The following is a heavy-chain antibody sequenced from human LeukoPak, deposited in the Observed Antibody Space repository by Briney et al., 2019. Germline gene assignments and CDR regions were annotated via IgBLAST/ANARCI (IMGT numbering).Heavy chain of an antibody. D-gene: IGHD2-2*01. CDR3: AKDRLVVAPAAMTSNFDY. J-gene: IGHJ4*02. CDR1: GLTFSTFG. Sequence: GGSLRLSCAASGLTFSTFGMHWVRQAPGKGLEWLAVISYDGRNTYYADSVKGRFTISRDNSKNTLYLQMNSLKTEDTAVYYCAKDRLVVAPAAMTSNFDYWGQGTLVTVSS. CDR2: ISYDGRNT. V-gene: IGHV3-30*18.